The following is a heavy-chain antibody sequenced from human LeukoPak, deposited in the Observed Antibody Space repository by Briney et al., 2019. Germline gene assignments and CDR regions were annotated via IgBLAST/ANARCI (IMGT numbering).Heavy chain of an antibody. Sequence: GGPLRLSCAASGFTFSSYAMHWVRQSLGKGLEWVAVMSYDGFNKYYADFVKGRFTISRDNSKNTLYLQMNSLRAEDTAVYYCAKTKGYSYGYYFDYWGQGTLVTVSS. D-gene: IGHD5-18*01. V-gene: IGHV3-30*18. CDR1: GFTFSSYA. J-gene: IGHJ4*02. CDR3: AKTKGYSYGYYFDY. CDR2: MSYDGFNK.